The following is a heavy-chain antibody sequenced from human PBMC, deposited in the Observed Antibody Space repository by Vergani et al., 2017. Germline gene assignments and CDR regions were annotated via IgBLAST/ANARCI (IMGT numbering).Heavy chain of an antibody. V-gene: IGHV4-61*02. Sequence: QVQLQESGPGLVKASQTLSLTCSVSGYSISSGYYWGWIRQPAGKTLEWIGEIFSSGTTNYNPSFKNRVTMAVDTSKNQFSLKLNAVTAADPAVYYCARGSRAEGGSGPDKWGQGALVTVSS. D-gene: IGHD6-13*01. CDR1: GYSISSGYY. CDR2: IFSSGTT. J-gene: IGHJ4*02. CDR3: ARGSRAEGGSGPDK.